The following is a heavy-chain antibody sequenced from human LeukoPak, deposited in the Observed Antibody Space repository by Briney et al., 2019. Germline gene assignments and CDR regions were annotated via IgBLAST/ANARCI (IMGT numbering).Heavy chain of an antibody. Sequence: GGSLRLSCAASGFTFSSYWMSWVRQAPGKGLEWVANIKQDGSEKYYVDSVKGRFAISRDNSKNTLYLQMNSLRAEDTAIYYCAKNGDRGAYCSGGSCYPYYYYNMDVWGKGNPVTISS. J-gene: IGHJ6*03. D-gene: IGHD2-15*01. CDR2: IKQDGSEK. V-gene: IGHV3-7*03. CDR1: GFTFSSYW. CDR3: AKNGDRGAYCSGGSCYPYYYYNMDV.